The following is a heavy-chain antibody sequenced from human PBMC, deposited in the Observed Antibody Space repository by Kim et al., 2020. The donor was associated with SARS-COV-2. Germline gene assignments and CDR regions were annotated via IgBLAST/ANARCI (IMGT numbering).Heavy chain of an antibody. V-gene: IGHV5-51*06. J-gene: IGHJ4*02. CDR2: IYPGDSDI. CDR1: GYSLTNHW. CDR3: VTPEVAAPEKYYFDY. Sequence: GESLKISCKASGYSLTNHWIAWVRQMPGKGLEWMRVIYPGDSDIRYSPSFQGQITISADTSISTAYLQWSSLKASDTAMYYCVTPEVAAPEKYYFDYWGQ. D-gene: IGHD6-13*01.